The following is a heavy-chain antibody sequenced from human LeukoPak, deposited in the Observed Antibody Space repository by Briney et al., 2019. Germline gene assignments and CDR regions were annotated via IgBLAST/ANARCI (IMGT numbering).Heavy chain of an antibody. V-gene: IGHV3-48*01. CDR1: GFTFSSNS. D-gene: IGHD3-10*01. CDR2: ITGSGTII. J-gene: IGHJ4*02. Sequence: GGSLRLSCAASGFTFSSNSMNWVRQAPGRGLEWVSFITGSGTIIYYADSVKGRFTISRDNAKNSVYLQMNSLRAEDTAVYYCARGITELDYWGQGTLVTVSS. CDR3: ARGITELDY.